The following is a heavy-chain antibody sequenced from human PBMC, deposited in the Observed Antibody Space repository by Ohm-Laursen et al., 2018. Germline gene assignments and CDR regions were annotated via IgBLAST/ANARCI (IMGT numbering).Heavy chain of an antibody. CDR2: ISSSGST. Sequence: SETLSLTCIVSGGSISSYYWSWIRQPPGKGLEWIGYISSSGSTNYNPSLKSRVTISVDTSKNQFSLKLSSVTAADTAVYYCARQISIAARTYYYYGMDVWGQGTTVTVSS. CDR1: GGSISSYY. J-gene: IGHJ6*02. CDR3: ARQISIAARTYYYYGMDV. V-gene: IGHV4-59*08. D-gene: IGHD6-6*01.